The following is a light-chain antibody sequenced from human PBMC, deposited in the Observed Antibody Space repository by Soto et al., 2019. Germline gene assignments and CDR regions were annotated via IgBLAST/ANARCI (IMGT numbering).Light chain of an antibody. CDR3: KQYNDWPRT. CDR2: GTS. J-gene: IGKJ1*01. CDR1: QSVSSK. V-gene: IGKV3-15*01. Sequence: EIVMTQSPATLSVSPGERATLSCRASQSVSSKLAWYQKKPGQAPRLLIYGTSTRATGIPARFGGSGSGTEFSLIISSLQSEDFAVYYCKQYNDWPRTFGQGTKVDIK.